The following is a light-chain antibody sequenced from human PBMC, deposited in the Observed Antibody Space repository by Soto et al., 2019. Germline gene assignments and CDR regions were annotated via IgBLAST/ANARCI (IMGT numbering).Light chain of an antibody. CDR1: QSVSSN. V-gene: IGKV3-15*01. Sequence: EIVMTQSPATLSVSPGERATLSCRASQSVSSNLAWYQHKLGQAPRLLIYGASTRATGIPARFSGTGSGTEFTLTISSLQSEDFAVYYCQQYNNWPPYTFGQGTKLEIK. J-gene: IGKJ2*01. CDR3: QQYNNWPPYT. CDR2: GAS.